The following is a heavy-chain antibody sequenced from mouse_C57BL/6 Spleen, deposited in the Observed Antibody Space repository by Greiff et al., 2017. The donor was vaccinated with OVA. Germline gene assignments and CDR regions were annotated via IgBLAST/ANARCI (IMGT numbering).Heavy chain of an antibody. Sequence: VQLQESGAELMKPGASVKLSCQATGYTFTGYWIEWVKQRPGHGLEWIGEILPGSGRTNYNEKFKGKATFTADTPSNTAYMQLSSLTTEDSAIYYCVRGGVVATPAWFAYWGQGTLVTVSA. CDR2: ILPGSGRT. V-gene: IGHV1-9*01. CDR3: VRGGVVATPAWFAY. CDR1: GYTFTGYW. J-gene: IGHJ3*01. D-gene: IGHD1-1*01.